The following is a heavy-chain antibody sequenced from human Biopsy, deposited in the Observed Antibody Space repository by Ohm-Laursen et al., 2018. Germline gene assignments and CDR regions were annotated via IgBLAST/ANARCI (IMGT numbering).Heavy chain of an antibody. CDR2: TTPVFGVV. Sequence: GSSVYVSCKAPGGAFRSPTITWVRQAPGHGLEWVGNTTPVFGVVNYARKLQGRVTITADESMAIGHLEVSSLRVDDTAVYYCATGLDGLTGTTSLDDWGQGTLVIVSP. CDR3: ATGLDGLTGTTSLDD. J-gene: IGHJ4*02. D-gene: IGHD1-7*01. V-gene: IGHV1-69*15. CDR1: GGAFRSPT.